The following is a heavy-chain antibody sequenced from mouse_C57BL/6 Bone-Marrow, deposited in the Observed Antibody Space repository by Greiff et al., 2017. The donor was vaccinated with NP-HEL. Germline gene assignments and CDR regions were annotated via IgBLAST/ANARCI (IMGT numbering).Heavy chain of an antibody. D-gene: IGHD2-3*01. CDR2: ISDGGSYT. CDR1: GFTFSSYA. J-gene: IGHJ3*01. CDR3: ARGLLPFAY. Sequence: EVQVVESGGGLVKPGGSLKLSCAASGFTFSSYAMSWVRQTPEKRLEWVATISDGGSYTYYPDNVKGRFTISRDNAKNNLYLQMSHLKSEDTAMYYCARGLLPFAYWGQGTLVTVSA. V-gene: IGHV5-4*01.